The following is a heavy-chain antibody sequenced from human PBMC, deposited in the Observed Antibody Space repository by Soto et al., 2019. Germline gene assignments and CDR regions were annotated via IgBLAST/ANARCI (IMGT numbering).Heavy chain of an antibody. J-gene: IGHJ4*02. CDR1: GYTFTSYA. V-gene: IGHV1-3*05. D-gene: IGHD6-19*01. Sequence: QVQLVQSGAEEKKPGASVKVSCKASGYTFTSYAMHWVRQAPGQRLEWMGWINAGNCNTKYSQKFQGRVTITRDTSASTAYMELSSLRSEDTAVYYCARVGGWYVPDYWGQGTLVTVSS. CDR3: ARVGGWYVPDY. CDR2: INAGNCNT.